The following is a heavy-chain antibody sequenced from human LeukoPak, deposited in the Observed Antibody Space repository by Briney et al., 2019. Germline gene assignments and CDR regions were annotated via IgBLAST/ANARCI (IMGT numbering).Heavy chain of an antibody. J-gene: IGHJ4*02. CDR2: ISSSGSTI. CDR3: ARDDNSRFFLRIIAVAGYDY. CDR1: GFTFSSYE. V-gene: IGHV3-48*03. D-gene: IGHD6-19*01. Sequence: GGSLRLSCAASGFTFSSYEMNWVRQAPGKGLEWVSYISSSGSTIYYADSVKGRFTISRDNAKNSLYLQMNSLRAEDTAVYYCARDDNSRFFLRIIAVAGYDYWGQGTLVTVSS.